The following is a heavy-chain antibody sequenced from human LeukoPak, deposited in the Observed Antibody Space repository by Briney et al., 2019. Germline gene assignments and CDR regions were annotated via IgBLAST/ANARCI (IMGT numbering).Heavy chain of an antibody. CDR2: IIPIFGIV. CDR1: GYTLTELS. D-gene: IGHD3-22*01. Sequence: SVKVSCKVSGYTLTELSMHWVRQAPGQGLEWMGRIIPIFGIVNYAQKFQGRVTITADKSTSTAYMELSSLRSEDTAVYYCARDLGDYYDSSGYSYGYWGQGTLVTVSS. CDR3: ARDLGDYYDSSGYSYGY. J-gene: IGHJ4*02. V-gene: IGHV1-69*04.